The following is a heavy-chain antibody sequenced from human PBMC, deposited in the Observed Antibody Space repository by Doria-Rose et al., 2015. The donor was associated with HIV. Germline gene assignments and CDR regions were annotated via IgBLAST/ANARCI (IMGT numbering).Heavy chain of an antibody. D-gene: IGHD6-13*01. CDR3: ARIKSSRWYHKYYFDF. V-gene: IGHV2-26*01. J-gene: IGHJ4*02. CDR2: IFSDDER. Sequence: QITLKESGPVLVKPTETLTLTCTVSGVSLSSPGMGVSWIRQPPGKALEWLANIFSDDERSYKTSLKSRLTISRVTSKSQVVLTMTDMDPVDTATYYCARIKSSRWYHKYYFDFWGREPWSSSPQ. CDR1: GVSLSSPGMG.